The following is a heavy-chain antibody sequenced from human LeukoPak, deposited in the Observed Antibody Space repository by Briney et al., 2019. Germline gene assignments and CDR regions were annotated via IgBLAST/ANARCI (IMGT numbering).Heavy chain of an antibody. D-gene: IGHD6-13*01. CDR2: IYYSGST. V-gene: IGHV4-59*01. CDR3: ARFKSGGAAAGY. CDR1: GGSISSYY. Sequence: SETLSLTCTVSGGSISSYYWSWIRQPPGKGLEWIGYIYYSGSTNYNPSLKSRVTISVDTSKNQFSLKLSSVTAADTAVYYCARFKSGGAAAGYWGQGTLVTVSS. J-gene: IGHJ4*02.